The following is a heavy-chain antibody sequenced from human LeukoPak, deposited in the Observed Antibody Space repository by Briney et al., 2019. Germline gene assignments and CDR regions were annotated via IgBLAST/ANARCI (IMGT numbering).Heavy chain of an antibody. Sequence: GGSLRLSCAASGFTFSSYAMSWVRQAPGKGLEWVSAISGGGGSTYYADSVKGRFTISRDNSKNTLYLQMNSLRAGDTAVYYCAKGGTGKWLRFLDRGFDYWGQGTLVTVSS. CDR3: AKGGTGKWLRFLDRGFDY. CDR1: GFTFSSYA. V-gene: IGHV3-23*01. J-gene: IGHJ4*02. D-gene: IGHD5-12*01. CDR2: ISGGGGST.